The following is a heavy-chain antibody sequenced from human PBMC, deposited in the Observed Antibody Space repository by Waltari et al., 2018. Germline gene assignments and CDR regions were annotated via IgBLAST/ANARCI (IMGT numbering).Heavy chain of an antibody. CDR3: ARVGRYCSSTSCYLDP. J-gene: IGHJ5*02. CDR2: INHSGST. Sequence: QVQLQQWGAGLLKPSETLSLTCAVYGGSFSGYYWSWIRQPPGKGLEWIGEINHSGSTNYNPSLKSRVTISVDTSKNQFSLKLSSVTAADTAVYYCARVGRYCSSTSCYLDPWGQGTLVTVSS. D-gene: IGHD2-2*01. CDR1: GGSFSGYY. V-gene: IGHV4-34*01.